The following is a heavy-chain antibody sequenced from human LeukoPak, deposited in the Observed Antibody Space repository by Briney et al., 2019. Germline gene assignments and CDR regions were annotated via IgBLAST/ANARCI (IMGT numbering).Heavy chain of an antibody. Sequence: SGGSLRLSCAASGFTFSNYGMHWVRQAPGKGLEWVAFIRYDGSNKYYADSVKGRFTISRDNSMNTLYLQMNSLRAEDTALYYCAKGLVAAEGDYYFDYWGQGTLVTVSS. J-gene: IGHJ4*02. D-gene: IGHD2-15*01. CDR3: AKGLVAAEGDYYFDY. CDR1: GFTFSNYG. CDR2: IRYDGSNK. V-gene: IGHV3-30*02.